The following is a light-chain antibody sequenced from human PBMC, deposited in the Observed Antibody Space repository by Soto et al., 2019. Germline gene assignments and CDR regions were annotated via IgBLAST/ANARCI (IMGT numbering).Light chain of an antibody. V-gene: IGLV2-11*01. Sequence: QSALTQPRSVSGSPGQSVTISCTGTNSDIGGYNYVSWYQQHAGKAPKLMIYDVTRRPSGVPDRFSGSKSGNTASLTISGLQAEDEADYYCCSYAGSYIPFGGGTKVTVL. CDR1: NSDIGGYNY. CDR2: DVT. CDR3: CSYAGSYIP. J-gene: IGLJ3*02.